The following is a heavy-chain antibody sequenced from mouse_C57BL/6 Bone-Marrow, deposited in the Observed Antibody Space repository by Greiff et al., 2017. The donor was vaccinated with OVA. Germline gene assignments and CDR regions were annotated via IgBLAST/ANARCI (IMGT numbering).Heavy chain of an antibody. V-gene: IGHV1-54*01. CDR2: INPGSGGT. CDR3: ARPYYSNYGFAY. D-gene: IGHD2-5*01. J-gene: IGHJ3*01. Sequence: QVQLKQSGAELVRPGTSVKVSCKASGYAFTNYLIEWVKQRPGQGLEWIGVINPGSGGTNYNEKFKGKATLTADKSSSTAYMQLSSLTSEDSAVYFCARPYYSNYGFAYWGQGTLVTVSA. CDR1: GYAFTNYL.